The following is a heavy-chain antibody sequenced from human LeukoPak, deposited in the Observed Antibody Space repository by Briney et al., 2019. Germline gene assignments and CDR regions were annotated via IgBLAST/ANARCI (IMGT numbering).Heavy chain of an antibody. CDR2: ISGSGSTI. V-gene: IGHV3-48*03. Sequence: PGGSLRLSCAASGFTFSSYEMNWVRQAPGKGLQWVSYISGSGSTIWYADSVKGRFTISRDNAKNSLYLQMNSPRAEDTAVYYCSIENWFDSWGQGTLVTVSS. J-gene: IGHJ5*01. CDR3: SIENWFDS. CDR1: GFTFSSYE.